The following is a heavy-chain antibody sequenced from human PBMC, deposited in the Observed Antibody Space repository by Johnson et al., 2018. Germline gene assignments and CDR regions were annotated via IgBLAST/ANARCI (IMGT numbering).Heavy chain of an antibody. J-gene: IGHJ1*01. CDR1: GFTFSTYS. V-gene: IGHV3-48*01. Sequence: EVQLVESGGGLVQPGGTLRLSCTASGFTFSTYSMNWVRQAPGKGLEWVSYISSSSRIIYYADSVKGRFTISRDNDKNSLYLQMNSLRAEDTAVYYCARGRYGDYSYFQHWGQGTLVTVSS. CDR2: ISSSSRII. CDR3: ARGRYGDYSYFQH. D-gene: IGHD4-17*01.